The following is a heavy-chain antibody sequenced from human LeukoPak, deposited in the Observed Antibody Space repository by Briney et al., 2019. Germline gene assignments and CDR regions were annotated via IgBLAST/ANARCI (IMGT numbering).Heavy chain of an antibody. CDR3: ATADLWLPSRGVSFDY. Sequence: GASVKVSCKVSGYTLTELSMHWVRQAPGKGLEWMGGFDPEDGETIYAQKFQGRVTMTEDTSIDTAYMELSSLRSEDTAVYYCATADLWLPSRGVSFDYWGQGTLVTVSS. CDR1: GYTLTELS. J-gene: IGHJ4*02. D-gene: IGHD6-19*01. CDR2: FDPEDGET. V-gene: IGHV1-24*01.